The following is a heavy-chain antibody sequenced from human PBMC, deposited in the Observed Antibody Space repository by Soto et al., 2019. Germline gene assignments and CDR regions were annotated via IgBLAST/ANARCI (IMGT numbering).Heavy chain of an antibody. V-gene: IGHV1-69*13. D-gene: IGHD3-22*01. CDR1: GGTFSSYA. Sequence: ASVKVSCKASGGTFSSYAISWVRQAPGQGLEWMGGIIPIFGTANYAQKFQGRVTITADESTSTAYMELSSLRSEDTAVYYCARRYYDSSGTYLYWGQGTLVTVYS. CDR3: ARRYYDSSGTYLY. CDR2: IIPIFGTA. J-gene: IGHJ4*02.